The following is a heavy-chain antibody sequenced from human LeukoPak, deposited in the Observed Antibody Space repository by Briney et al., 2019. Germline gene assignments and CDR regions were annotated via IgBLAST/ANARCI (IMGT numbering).Heavy chain of an antibody. CDR2: IIPIFGTA. V-gene: IGHV1-69*13. Sequence: ASVKVSCKASGGTFSSYAISWVRQAPGQGLEWMGGIIPIFGTAYYAQKFQGRVTITADESTSTAYMELSSLRSEDTAVYYCASTIVVVPAATDYFDYWGQGTLVTVSS. CDR1: GGTFSSYA. J-gene: IGHJ4*02. D-gene: IGHD2-2*01. CDR3: ASTIVVVPAATDYFDY.